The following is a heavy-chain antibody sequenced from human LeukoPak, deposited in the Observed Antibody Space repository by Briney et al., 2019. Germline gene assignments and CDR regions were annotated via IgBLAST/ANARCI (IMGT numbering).Heavy chain of an antibody. Sequence: GESLKISCKGSGYSFTSYWIGWVRQMPGKGLERMGIIYPGDSDTRYSPSFQGQVTISADKSISTAYLQWSSLKASDTAMYYCARSCSGGSCYSSYYYGMDVWGQGTTVTVSS. V-gene: IGHV5-51*01. CDR3: ARSCSGGSCYSSYYYGMDV. CDR1: GYSFTSYW. D-gene: IGHD2-15*01. CDR2: IYPGDSDT. J-gene: IGHJ6*02.